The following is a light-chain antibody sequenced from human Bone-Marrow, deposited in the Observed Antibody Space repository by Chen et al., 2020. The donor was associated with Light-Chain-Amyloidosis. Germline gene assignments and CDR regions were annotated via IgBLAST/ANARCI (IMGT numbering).Light chain of an antibody. CDR1: NSNIGGNT. V-gene: IGLV1-44*01. CDR3: AAWDDSLNGRV. Sequence: QSVLTQPPSASGTHGQRGTLSRSGSNSNIGGNTVNWYQQLPGTAPKLLIFANNQRPSGVPDRFSGSKSCTSASLAISGLQSEDEAVYSCAAWDDSLNGRVFGGGTKLTVL. CDR2: ANN. J-gene: IGLJ3*02.